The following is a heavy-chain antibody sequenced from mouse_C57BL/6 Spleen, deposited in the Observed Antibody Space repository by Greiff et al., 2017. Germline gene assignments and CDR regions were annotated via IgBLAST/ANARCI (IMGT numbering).Heavy chain of an antibody. J-gene: IGHJ4*01. CDR2: IDPNSGGT. CDR3: ARDYYGSGPYYAMDY. V-gene: IGHV1-72*01. CDR1: GYTFTSYW. D-gene: IGHD1-1*01. Sequence: QVHVKQPGAELVKPGASVKLSCKASGYTFTSYWMHWVKQRPGRGLEWIGRIDPNSGGTKYNEKFKSKATLTVDKPSSTAYMQLSSLTSEDSAVYYCARDYYGSGPYYAMDYWGQGTSVTVSS.